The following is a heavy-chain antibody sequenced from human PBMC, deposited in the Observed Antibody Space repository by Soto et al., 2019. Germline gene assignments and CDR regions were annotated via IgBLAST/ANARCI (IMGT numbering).Heavy chain of an antibody. Sequence: SETLYLTCNVSGGSISTSRSYWAWIRQPPGKGLEWLANILYNGGTIYNPSLASRVSVSVDTSKNEFSLKLRSVTAADTAVYYCARQPTTGDTDLWFDPWGQGTLVTVSS. V-gene: IGHV4-39*01. J-gene: IGHJ5*02. CDR2: ILYNGGT. D-gene: IGHD2-21*01. CDR1: GGSISTSRSY. CDR3: ARQPTTGDTDLWFDP.